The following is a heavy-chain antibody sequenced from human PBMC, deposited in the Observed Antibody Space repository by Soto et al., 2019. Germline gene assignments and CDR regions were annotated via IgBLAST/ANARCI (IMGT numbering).Heavy chain of an antibody. Sequence: VQLVQSGAEVKKPGSSVKVSCKASGGTFSSYAISWVRQAPGQGLEWMGGIIPIFGTADYAQKFQGRVTITADEATITAYMELSSLRSEDTAVYYCASHSGSSPEGRYYYGMDVWGQGTTVTVSS. CDR2: IIPIFGTA. CDR3: ASHSGSSPEGRYYYGMDV. V-gene: IGHV1-69*12. D-gene: IGHD1-26*01. J-gene: IGHJ6*02. CDR1: GGTFSSYA.